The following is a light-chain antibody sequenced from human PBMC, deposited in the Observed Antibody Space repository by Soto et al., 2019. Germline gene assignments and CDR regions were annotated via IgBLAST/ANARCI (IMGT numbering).Light chain of an antibody. Sequence: DIQMTQSPSSLSASVGDRVTITYRASQDIINDLGWYQQKPGKAPKRLIYAASRLQSGVPSRFSGSVFGTEFTLTISSLQPEDFATYYCLQHNTYPPSFGQGTKVEIK. CDR1: QDIIND. J-gene: IGKJ2*01. V-gene: IGKV1-17*01. CDR3: LQHNTYPPS. CDR2: AAS.